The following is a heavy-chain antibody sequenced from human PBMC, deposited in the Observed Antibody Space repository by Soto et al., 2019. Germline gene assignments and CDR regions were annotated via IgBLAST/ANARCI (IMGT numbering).Heavy chain of an antibody. CDR1: GFTFNTYW. Sequence: GGSLRLSCAASGFTFNTYWVHRVRQAPGKGLVWVSRINSDGTKTTYADSVKGRFTISRDNAKNTVYLQMNSLRAEDTAVYYCTTVATNSYNWLDPWGQGTLVTVSS. D-gene: IGHD5-12*01. V-gene: IGHV3-74*01. CDR3: TTVATNSYNWLDP. CDR2: INSDGTKT. J-gene: IGHJ5*02.